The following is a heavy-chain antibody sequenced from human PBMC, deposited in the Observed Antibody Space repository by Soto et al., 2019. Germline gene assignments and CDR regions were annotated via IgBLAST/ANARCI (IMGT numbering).Heavy chain of an antibody. Sequence: SETLSLTCTVSGGSISSYYWSWIRQPPGKGLEWIGYIYYSGSTNYNPSLKSRVTISVDTSKNQFSLKLSSVTAADTAVYYCARLHSGYDFYYYYYYMDVWGKGTTVTVSS. CDR1: GGSISSYY. CDR2: IYYSGST. CDR3: ARLHSGYDFYYYYYYMDV. V-gene: IGHV4-59*08. J-gene: IGHJ6*03. D-gene: IGHD5-12*01.